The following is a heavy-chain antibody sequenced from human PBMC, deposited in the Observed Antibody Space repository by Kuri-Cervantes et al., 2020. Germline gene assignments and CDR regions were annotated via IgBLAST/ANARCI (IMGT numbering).Heavy chain of an antibody. D-gene: IGHD4-17*01. CDR2: INNSGST. Sequence: SEPLSFTCHVYGGSSIGYYWSWTGQLPGKGLEWIGEINNSGSTNYNPSLKSRVTISLDTSKNQFSLKLSSVTAADTAVYYCARGRRRQYYGDYYYFDYWGQGTLVTVSS. CDR3: ARGRRRQYYGDYYYFDY. CDR1: GGSSIGYY. V-gene: IGHV4-34*01. J-gene: IGHJ4*02.